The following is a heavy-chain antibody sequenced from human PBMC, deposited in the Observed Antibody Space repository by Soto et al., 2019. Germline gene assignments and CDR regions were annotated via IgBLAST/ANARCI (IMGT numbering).Heavy chain of an antibody. Sequence: GESLKISWNASGYSFTSYWIGWVRQMRGKGVEWMGIIYPGDSDTRYSPSFPGQVTISADKSITTAYLQWSSLKPSHTAMYYCASHGINRPPNPSYYGMDLWGKGTTGTVSS. CDR2: IYPGDSDT. CDR3: ASHGINRPPNPSYYGMDL. V-gene: IGHV5-51*01. D-gene: IGHD1-26*01. CDR1: GYSFTSYW. J-gene: IGHJ6*04.